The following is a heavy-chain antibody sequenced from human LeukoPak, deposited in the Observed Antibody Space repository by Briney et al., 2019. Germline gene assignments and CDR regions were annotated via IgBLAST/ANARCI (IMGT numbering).Heavy chain of an antibody. CDR3: TYLDGPPGSFYFDY. D-gene: IGHD1-1*01. V-gene: IGHV2-5*01. CDR1: GFSLSTSNVG. J-gene: IGHJ4*02. Sequence: KESGPTLVQPTQTLTLTCTFSGFSLSTSNVGEGWIRQPPGKALDWLALIYWNDDKRYSPSLSSRLTITKDTSKNQVVLTMTNMDPVDTATYYCTYLDGPPGSFYFDYWGQGTLVTVSS. CDR2: IYWNDDK.